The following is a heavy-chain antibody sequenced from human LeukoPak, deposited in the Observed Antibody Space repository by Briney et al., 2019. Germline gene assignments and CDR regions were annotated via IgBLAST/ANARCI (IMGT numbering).Heavy chain of an antibody. Sequence: GGSLRLSCVASGFTFSNYWMHWVRQPPGKGLVWVSRIYVDGRTTNYADSVKGRFTISRDNAKNTVYLQMNSLRAEDTAVYYCAKSRWGADYAFDIWGQGTMVTVSS. CDR2: IYVDGRTT. CDR1: GFTFSNYW. J-gene: IGHJ3*02. D-gene: IGHD3-16*01. V-gene: IGHV3-74*01. CDR3: AKSRWGADYAFDI.